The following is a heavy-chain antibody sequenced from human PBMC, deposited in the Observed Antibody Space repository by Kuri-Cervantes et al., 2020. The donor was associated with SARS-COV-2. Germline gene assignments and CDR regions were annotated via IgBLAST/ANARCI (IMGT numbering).Heavy chain of an antibody. CDR2: ISYDGSNK. CDR1: GFTFSSDG. V-gene: IGHV3-30*18. CDR3: AKDPGASGWYGLDY. Sequence: GEFLKISCAASGFTFSSDGIHWGRQAPGKGMEWVSVISYDGSNKYYADSVKSRFTISRDNSKNTLYLQMNSLRAEDTAVYYCAKDPGASGWYGLDYWGQGTLVTVSS. D-gene: IGHD6-13*01. J-gene: IGHJ4*02.